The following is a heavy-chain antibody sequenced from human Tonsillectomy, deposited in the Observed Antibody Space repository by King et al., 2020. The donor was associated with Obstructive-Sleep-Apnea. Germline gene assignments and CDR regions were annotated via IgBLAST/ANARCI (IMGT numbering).Heavy chain of an antibody. V-gene: IGHV4-4*02. CDR1: GGSISSSNW. CDR3: ARDSPGPQERWLRPFDY. J-gene: IGHJ4*02. CDR2: IYHSGST. Sequence: QVQLQESGPGLVKPSGTLSLTCAVSGGSISSSNWWSWVRQPPGKGLEWIGEIYHSGSTNYNPSLKSPVTISVDKSKNQFSLKLSSVTAADTAVYYCARDSPGPQERWLRPFDYWGQGTLVTVSS. D-gene: IGHD5-12*01.